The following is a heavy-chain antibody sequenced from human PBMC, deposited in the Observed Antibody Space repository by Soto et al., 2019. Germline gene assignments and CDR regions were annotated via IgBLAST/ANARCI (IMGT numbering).Heavy chain of an antibody. CDR2: IYSGGST. V-gene: IGHV3-53*01. J-gene: IGHJ6*02. Sequence: GGSLRLSCAASGFTVSSNYMSWVRQAPGKGLEWVSVIYSGGSTYYADSVKGRFTISRDNSKNTLYLQMNSLRAEDTAVYYCARAMVNYYYGMDVWGQGTTVTVSS. D-gene: IGHD2-15*01. CDR1: GFTVSSNY. CDR3: ARAMVNYYYGMDV.